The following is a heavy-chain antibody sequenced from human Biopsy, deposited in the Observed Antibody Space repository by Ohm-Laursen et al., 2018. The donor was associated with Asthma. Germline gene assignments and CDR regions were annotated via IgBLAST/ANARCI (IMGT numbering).Heavy chain of an antibody. D-gene: IGHD6-19*01. CDR1: GPGVSRDY. J-gene: IGHJ4*02. V-gene: IGHV3-53*01. Sequence: SLRLSCSASGPGVSRDYMFWVRQAPGKGLEWVSVIYSGGTSDTADSVRGRFTISRDFYKNTLYLQMDSLRAEDTAVYYCARGDSSGWSHYYFDYWGQGTLVTVSS. CDR3: ARGDSSGWSHYYFDY. CDR2: IYSGGTS.